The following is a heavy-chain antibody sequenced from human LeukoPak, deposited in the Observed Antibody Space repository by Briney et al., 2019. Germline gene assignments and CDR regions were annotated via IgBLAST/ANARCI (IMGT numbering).Heavy chain of an antibody. CDR1: GGSISSSSYY. V-gene: IGHV4-39*07. J-gene: IGHJ4*02. CDR2: IYYSGST. D-gene: IGHD6-19*01. CDR3: AYCSGWYRSLDY. Sequence: SETLSLTCTVSGGSISSSSYYWGWIRQPPGKGLEWIGSIYYSGSTYYNPSLKRRVTISVDTSKNQFSLKLSSVTAADTAVYYCAYCSGWYRSLDYWGQGTLVTVSS.